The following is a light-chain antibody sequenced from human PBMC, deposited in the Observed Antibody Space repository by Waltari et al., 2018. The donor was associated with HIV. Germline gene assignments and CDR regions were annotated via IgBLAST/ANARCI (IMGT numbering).Light chain of an antibody. CDR2: KAS. Sequence: DIQMTQSPSTLSASVGGRVTITCRASQSINSWLAWYQQRPGKAPNLLIYKASDLESCVSSRFSGSGSGTEFILTISSLQPDDFATYYCQQYNTYPVTFGQGTRLEIK. V-gene: IGKV1-5*03. CDR3: QQYNTYPVT. CDR1: QSINSW. J-gene: IGKJ2*01.